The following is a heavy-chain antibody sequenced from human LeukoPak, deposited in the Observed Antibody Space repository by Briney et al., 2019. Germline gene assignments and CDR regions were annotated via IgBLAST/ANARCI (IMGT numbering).Heavy chain of an antibody. CDR2: ISSDGYTI. CDR1: GFTFSNNK. Sequence: GGSLRLSCAASGFTFSNNKMNWVRQAPGKGLEWVSYISSDGYTIFYADSVQGRFTISRDNAKNSLFLQMNSLRAEDTAMYYCARPYCSSTSCPTFDDWGQGTLVTVSS. J-gene: IGHJ4*02. CDR3: ARPYCSSTSCPTFDD. V-gene: IGHV3-48*01. D-gene: IGHD2-2*01.